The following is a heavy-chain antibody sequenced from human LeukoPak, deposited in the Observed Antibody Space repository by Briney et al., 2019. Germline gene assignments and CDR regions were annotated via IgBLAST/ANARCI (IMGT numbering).Heavy chain of an antibody. CDR3: ARDRGDIVVVPAGTPDY. CDR2: IIPILGIA. J-gene: IGHJ4*02. V-gene: IGHV1-69*04. Sequence: SVKVSCKASGYTFTSYDINWVRQATGQGLEWMGRIIPILGIANYAQKFQGRVTITADKSTSTAYMELSSLRSEDTAVYYCARDRGDIVVVPAGTPDYWGQGTLVTVSS. CDR1: GYTFTSYD. D-gene: IGHD2-2*01.